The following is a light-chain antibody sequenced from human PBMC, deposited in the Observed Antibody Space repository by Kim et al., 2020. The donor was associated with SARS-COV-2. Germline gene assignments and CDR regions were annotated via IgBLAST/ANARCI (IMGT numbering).Light chain of an antibody. CDR1: QTIRTAY. V-gene: IGKV3-20*01. CDR2: DAS. CDR3: QHYGTSPPSVT. J-gene: IGKJ5*01. Sequence: PGERATLSCRASQTIRTAYLAWYQQKPGQAPRLLVFDASRRAPGIPDKFSGSGSGTDFTLTINRLEPDDFAVYYCQHYGTSPPSVTFGQGTRLEIK.